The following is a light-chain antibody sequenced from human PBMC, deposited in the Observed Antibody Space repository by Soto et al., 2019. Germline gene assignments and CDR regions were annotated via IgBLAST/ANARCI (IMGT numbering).Light chain of an antibody. CDR3: QQFSSYPLT. V-gene: IGKV1-5*03. CDR1: QSISSW. Sequence: DIQMTQSPSTLSASVGDRVTITCRASQSISSWLAWYQQKPGKAPKLLIYKASSLESGVPSRFSGGGSGTDFTLTISRLEPEDFAVYYCQQFSSYPLTFGGGTRWIS. J-gene: IGKJ4*01. CDR2: KAS.